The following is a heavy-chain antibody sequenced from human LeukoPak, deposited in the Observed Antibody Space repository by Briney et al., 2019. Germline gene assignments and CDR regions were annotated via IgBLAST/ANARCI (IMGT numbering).Heavy chain of an antibody. CDR1: GFTFSSYG. J-gene: IGHJ6*04. D-gene: IGHD2-15*01. V-gene: IGHV3-30*18. Sequence: GGPLRLSCAASGFTFSSYGMHWVRQAPGKGLEWVAVISYDGSNKYYADSVKGRFTISRDNSKNTLYLQMNSLRAEDTAVYYCAKWRQDCSGGSCSDYYYGMDVWGKGTTVTVSS. CDR3: AKWRQDCSGGSCSDYYYGMDV. CDR2: ISYDGSNK.